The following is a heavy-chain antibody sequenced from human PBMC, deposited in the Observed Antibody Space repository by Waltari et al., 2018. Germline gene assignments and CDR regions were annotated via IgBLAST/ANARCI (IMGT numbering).Heavy chain of an antibody. CDR2: IIPFLGIS. J-gene: IGHJ4*02. CDR1: VGTLRRYT. V-gene: IGHV1-69*02. Sequence: QVQLVQSGAAVKKPGSSVKVSCKASVGTLRRYTVPWVRQAPGEGLEWMVSIIPFLGISKYAQSLQARLTITVDQSTNTGYMELKSLRPEDTGVYYCARSGEMKGTVDYWGQGTLVTVSS. D-gene: IGHD1-1*01. CDR3: ARSGEMKGTVDY.